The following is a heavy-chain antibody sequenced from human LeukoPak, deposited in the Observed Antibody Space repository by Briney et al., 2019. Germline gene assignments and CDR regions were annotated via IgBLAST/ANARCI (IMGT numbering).Heavy chain of an antibody. J-gene: IGHJ4*02. CDR2: IIPILGIA. CDR3: ARVGTGTTDY. CDR1: GGTFSSYA. Sequence: SVKVSCKASGGTFSSYAISWVRQAPGQGLEWMGRIIPILGIANYAQKFQGRVTITADKSTGTAYMELSSLRSEDTAVYYCARVGTGTTDYWGQGTLVTVSS. V-gene: IGHV1-69*04. D-gene: IGHD1-7*01.